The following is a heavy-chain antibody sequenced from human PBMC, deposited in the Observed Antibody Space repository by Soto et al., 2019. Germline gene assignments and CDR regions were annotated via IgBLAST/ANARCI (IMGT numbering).Heavy chain of an antibody. CDR2: ISSSGSTI. V-gene: IGHV3-11*01. CDR3: ASSYGDYRDAFDI. CDR1: GFTFSDYY. J-gene: IGHJ3*02. D-gene: IGHD4-17*01. Sequence: PGGSLRLSCAASGFTFSDYYMSWIRQAPGKGLEWVSYISSSGSTIYYADSVKGRFTISRDNAKNSLYLQMNSLRAEDTAVYYCASSYGDYRDAFDIWGQGTMVTVSS.